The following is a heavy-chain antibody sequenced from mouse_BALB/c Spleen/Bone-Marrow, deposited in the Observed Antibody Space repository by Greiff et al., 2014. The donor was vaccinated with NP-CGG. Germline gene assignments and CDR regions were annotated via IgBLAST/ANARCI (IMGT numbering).Heavy chain of an antibody. D-gene: IGHD1-1*01. J-gene: IGHJ1*01. Sequence: QVQLKESGAELVKPGASVKLSCKTSGYTFTSYWIQWVKQRPGQGLGWIGEIFPGTGTTYYNEKSKGKATLTIDTSSSTAYMQLSSLTSEDSAVYFCAREGSRLRGYFDVWGAGTTVTVSS. V-gene: IGHV1S132*01. CDR2: IFPGTGTT. CDR3: AREGSRLRGYFDV. CDR1: GYTFTSYW.